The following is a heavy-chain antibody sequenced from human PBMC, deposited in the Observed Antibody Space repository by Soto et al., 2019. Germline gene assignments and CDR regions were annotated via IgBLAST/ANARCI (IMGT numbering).Heavy chain of an antibody. D-gene: IGHD6-6*01. J-gene: IGHJ4*02. CDR2: LVRFTGKS. CDR1: GDTFIISA. CDR3: ARDLGGAAPVDY. Sequence: QVQLAQSGAEVRKPGSSVRVSCKASGDTFIISAITWVRQAPGQGLEWVVGLVRFTGKSKNGPNFEGRVTFTADESTRTAYMDLSHLTSDDTAVYYCARDLGGAAPVDYWGQGTLVTVSS. V-gene: IGHV1-69*01.